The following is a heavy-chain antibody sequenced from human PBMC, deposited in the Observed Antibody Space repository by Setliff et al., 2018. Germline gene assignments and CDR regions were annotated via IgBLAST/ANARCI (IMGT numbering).Heavy chain of an antibody. J-gene: IGHJ2*01. CDR1: GFTFSGYS. D-gene: IGHD2-15*01. V-gene: IGHV4-59*08. Sequence: PGGSLRLSCEASGFTFSGYSMNWVRQAPGKGLEWIGYIYYSGSTYYNPSLKSRVTISVDTSKSEFSLRLNSVTAADSAVYYCARHGGWYFDLWGRGTLVTVSS. CDR3: ARHGGWYFDL. CDR2: IYYSGST.